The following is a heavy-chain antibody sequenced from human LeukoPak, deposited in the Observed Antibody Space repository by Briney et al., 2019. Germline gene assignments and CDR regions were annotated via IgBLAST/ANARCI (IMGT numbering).Heavy chain of an antibody. CDR3: AREYYYGSGSYLN. D-gene: IGHD3-10*01. V-gene: IGHV1-18*04. J-gene: IGHJ4*02. CDR2: ISAYNGNT. CDR1: GYSFTSYW. Sequence: GESLKISCKGSGYSFTSYWIGWVRQAPGQGLEWMGWISAYNGNTNYAQKLQGRVTMTTDTSTSTAYMELRSLRSDDTAVYYCAREYYYGSGSYLNWGQGTLVTVSS.